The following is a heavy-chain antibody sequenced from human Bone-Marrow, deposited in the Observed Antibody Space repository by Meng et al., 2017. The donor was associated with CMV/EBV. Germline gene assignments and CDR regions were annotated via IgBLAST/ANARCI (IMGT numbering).Heavy chain of an antibody. CDR2: INPNSGGA. J-gene: IGHJ5*02. V-gene: IGHV1-2*02. CDR3: ARGYCTTTSCHPEVLFDP. CDR1: GYTFTSYG. D-gene: IGHD2-2*01. Sequence: ASVKVSCKASGYTFTSYGISWVRQAPGQGLEWMGYINPNSGGANYAQKFQGRVTLTRDTSITPAYMDLITLSSDDTALYYCARGYCTTTSCHPEVLFDPWGQGTVVTVSS.